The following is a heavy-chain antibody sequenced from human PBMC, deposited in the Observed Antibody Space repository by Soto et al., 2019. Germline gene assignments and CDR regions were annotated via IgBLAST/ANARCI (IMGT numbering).Heavy chain of an antibody. J-gene: IGHJ4*02. D-gene: IGHD6-19*01. V-gene: IGHV1-3*01. CDR2: INAGNGNT. Sequence: QVQLVQSGAEVKKPGASVKVSCKTSGYTFTSYAMHWVRQAPGQRLEWMGWINAGNGNTKYSQKFQGRVTITIDTSASTAYMELRSLRSEDTAIYYCAGDRGGWPDYWGQGTLVTVSS. CDR1: GYTFTSYA. CDR3: AGDRGGWPDY.